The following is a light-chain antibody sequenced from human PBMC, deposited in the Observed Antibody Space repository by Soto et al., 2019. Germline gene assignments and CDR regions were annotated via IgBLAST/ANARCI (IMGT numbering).Light chain of an antibody. CDR1: QAVGSN. CDR3: QHFNKWPHMPA. J-gene: IGKJ4*01. CDR2: DAS. V-gene: IGKV3-15*01. Sequence: IVLTQSPATLSVSPGERATLSCRVSQAVGSNLAWYQQSPGQAPRLLIYDASTRATGIPHRFSGGGSGTDFNLTISSLQSDDFAVYYCQHFNKWPHMPAFGGGTKLAIK.